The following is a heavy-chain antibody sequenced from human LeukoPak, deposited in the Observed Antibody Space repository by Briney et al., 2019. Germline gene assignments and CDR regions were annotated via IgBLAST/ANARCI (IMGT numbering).Heavy chain of an antibody. CDR3: ARDSVVPAAATGY. CDR1: GFTFSSYS. CDR2: ISSSSSYI. V-gene: IGHV3-21*01. D-gene: IGHD2-2*01. Sequence: GGSLRLSCAASGFTFSSYSMNWVRQAPGKGLEWVSSISSSSSYIYYADSVKGRFTISRDNAKNSLYLQMNSLRAEDTGVYYCARDSVVPAAATGYWGQGTLVTVSS. J-gene: IGHJ4*02.